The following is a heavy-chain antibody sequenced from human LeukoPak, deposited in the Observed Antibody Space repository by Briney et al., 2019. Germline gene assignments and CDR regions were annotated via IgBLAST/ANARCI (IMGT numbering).Heavy chain of an antibody. Sequence: SETLSLTCAVYGGSFSGYYGSWIRQPPGKGLEWIGEINHSGSTNYNPSLKSRVTISVDTSKNQFSLKLSSVTAADTAVYYCARTLGTLGIVDAFDIWGQGTMVTVSS. J-gene: IGHJ3*02. CDR3: ARTLGTLGIVDAFDI. CDR1: GGSFSGYY. D-gene: IGHD7-27*01. V-gene: IGHV4-34*01. CDR2: INHSGST.